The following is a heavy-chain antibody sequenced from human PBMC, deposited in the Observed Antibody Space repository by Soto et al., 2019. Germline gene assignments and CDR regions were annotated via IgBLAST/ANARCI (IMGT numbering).Heavy chain of an antibody. CDR2: ISYDGGDK. D-gene: IGHD2-2*01. J-gene: IGHJ6*02. CDR1: GFTFTSYG. CDR3: AKASGYCSSSTCSRLIYYYYGMDV. Sequence: GGSLRLSCGASGFTFTSYGMHWVRQAPGKGLEWVAVISYDGGDKYYADSVKGRFTISRDNSKNTLYLQMNSLRAEDTAVYYCAKASGYCSSSTCSRLIYYYYGMDVWGQGTTVTVSS. V-gene: IGHV3-30*18.